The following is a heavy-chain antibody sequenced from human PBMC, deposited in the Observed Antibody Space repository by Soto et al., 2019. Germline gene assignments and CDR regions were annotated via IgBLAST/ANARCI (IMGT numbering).Heavy chain of an antibody. V-gene: IGHV4-31*03. J-gene: IGHJ4*02. CDR2: IFYSGST. D-gene: IGHD2-15*01. CDR3: ARYCSGGSCYSSHFDY. Sequence: QVQLQESGPGLLRPSQTLSLTCTVSGGSISSGGYYWRWIRQHPGKGLEWIGYIFYSGSTYYNPSLKSRVTISVDTSKNQFSLKLSSVTAADTAVYYCARYCSGGSCYSSHFDYWGQGTLVTVSS. CDR1: GGSISSGGYY.